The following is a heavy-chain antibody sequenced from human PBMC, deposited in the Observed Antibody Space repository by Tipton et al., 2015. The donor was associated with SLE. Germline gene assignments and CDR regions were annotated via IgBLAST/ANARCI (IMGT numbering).Heavy chain of an antibody. CDR2: IYYSGST. CDR3: ARVVKGSSWYWFDP. D-gene: IGHD6-13*01. V-gene: IGHV4-59*01. J-gene: IGHJ5*02. CDR1: GGSISSYY. Sequence: GLVKPSETLSLICTVSGGSISSYYWSWIRQPPGKGLEWIGYIYYSGSTNYNPSLKSRVTISVDTSKKQFSLQLSSVTAADTAVYYCARVVKGSSWYWFDPWGQGTLVTVSS.